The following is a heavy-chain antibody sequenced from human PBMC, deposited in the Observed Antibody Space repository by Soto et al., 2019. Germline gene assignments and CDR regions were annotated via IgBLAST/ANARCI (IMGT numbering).Heavy chain of an antibody. V-gene: IGHV3-43D*04. D-gene: IGHD3-3*01. CDR2: ISWDGSNR. CDR1: GFTFDEYA. Sequence: GGSLRLSCAASGFTFDEYAMHWVRQPPGKGLEWVSLISWDGSNRYYADSVQGRFTISRDNSKYSLYLEMNSLRPEDTALYYCAKDISRGPTKNYDSWSSPDYWGQGTLVTVAS. CDR3: AKDISRGPTKNYDSWSSPDY. J-gene: IGHJ4*02.